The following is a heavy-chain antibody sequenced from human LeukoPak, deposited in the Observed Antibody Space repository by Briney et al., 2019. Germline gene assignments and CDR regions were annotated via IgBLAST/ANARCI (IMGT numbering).Heavy chain of an antibody. V-gene: IGHV4-59*01. CDR2: IYYSGST. J-gene: IGHJ4*02. CDR3: ASSRSSGGWSLIDY. CDR1: GGSINSYY. Sequence: PSETLSLTCTVSGGSINSYYWSWIRQPPGEGLEWVGYIYYSGSTNYKPSLKRRVTISVDTSKNQFSLKVSSVTAADTAVYYCASSRSSGGWSLIDYWGQGALVTVSS. D-gene: IGHD6-19*01.